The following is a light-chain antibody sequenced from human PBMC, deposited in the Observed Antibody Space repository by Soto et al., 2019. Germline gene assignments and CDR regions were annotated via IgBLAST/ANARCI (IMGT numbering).Light chain of an antibody. J-gene: IGKJ3*01. CDR3: QQGNNWPIFT. CDR1: QSVDNN. CDR2: GVA. Sequence: EVVLTQSPATLSVSPGERVTLSCRASQSVDNNLAWYQQKPGQAPRLLIYGVATRATGIPARFSGSASGTDFTLTISSLEPEDFAVYYCQQGNNWPIFTFGPGTKVDIK. V-gene: IGKV3-15*01.